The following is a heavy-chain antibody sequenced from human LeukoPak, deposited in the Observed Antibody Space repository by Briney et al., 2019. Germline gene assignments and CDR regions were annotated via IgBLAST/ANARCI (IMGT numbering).Heavy chain of an antibody. CDR1: GFTFSNYW. CDR3: ARGVAAIGKSPDY. CDR2: INSDGSST. Sequence: GGSLTPSCAASGFTFSNYWMHWVRQAPGKGLVWVSRINSDGSSTIYADSVKGRFTISRDNAKNTLYLQMNSLRAEDTAVYYCARGVAAIGKSPDYWGQGTLVTVSS. V-gene: IGHV3-74*01. D-gene: IGHD6-13*01. J-gene: IGHJ4*02.